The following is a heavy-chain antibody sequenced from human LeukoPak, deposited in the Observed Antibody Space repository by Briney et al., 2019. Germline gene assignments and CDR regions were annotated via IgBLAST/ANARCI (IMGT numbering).Heavy chain of an antibody. CDR3: ARYRYCSGGNCYGPDY. V-gene: IGHV5-51*01. J-gene: IGHJ4*02. CDR2: IYPGDSDT. D-gene: IGHD2-15*01. Sequence: GESLKISCKGSGYSFTRYYIGWVRQMPGKGLEWMGIIYPGDSDTRYSPSFQGQVTISADKSIGTAYLQWSSLKASDTAMYYCARYRYCSGGNCYGPDYWGQGTLVTVSS. CDR1: GYSFTRYY.